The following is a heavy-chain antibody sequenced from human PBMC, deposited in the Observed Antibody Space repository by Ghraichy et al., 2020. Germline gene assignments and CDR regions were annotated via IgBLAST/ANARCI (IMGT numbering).Heavy chain of an antibody. CDR1: GFTFSRHW. D-gene: IGHD7-27*01. Sequence: GGSLRLSCAASGFTFSRHWMTWVRQAPGRGLELLANINQDGSTILYVDSVQGRFTISRDNAKNLLYLQMNSLRAEDAAVYYCASHGDFCLDYWGQGPLVTVST. V-gene: IGHV3-7*01. CDR3: ASHGDFCLDY. J-gene: IGHJ4*02. CDR2: INQDGSTI.